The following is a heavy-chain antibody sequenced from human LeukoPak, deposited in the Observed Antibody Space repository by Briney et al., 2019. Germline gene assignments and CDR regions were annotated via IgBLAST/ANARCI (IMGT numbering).Heavy chain of an antibody. CDR1: GYTFTTYD. Sequence: GASVKVSCXASGYTFTTYDINWVRQATGQGLEWMGWMNPNSGNTGYAQKFQGRVTMTRNTSISTAYMELSSLRSEDTAVYYCARGGYGDYFFDYWGQGTLVTVSS. J-gene: IGHJ4*02. CDR2: MNPNSGNT. V-gene: IGHV1-8*01. D-gene: IGHD4-17*01. CDR3: ARGGYGDYFFDY.